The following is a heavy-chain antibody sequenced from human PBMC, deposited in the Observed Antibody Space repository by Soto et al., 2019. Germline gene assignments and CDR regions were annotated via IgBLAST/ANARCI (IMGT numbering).Heavy chain of an antibody. V-gene: IGHV4-59*02. Sequence: KPAETLSLTCTVSGGSVSNSYWGWIRQPPGKGLEWVAYVYYSGSTNYNPSLGSRVTISVDKSKNQFSLKMTSVTGADTAVYYCARGRSHEWELLVQYFDYWGQGTQVTVSS. CDR2: VYYSGST. CDR3: ARGRSHEWELLVQYFDY. D-gene: IGHD1-26*01. J-gene: IGHJ4*02. CDR1: GGSVSNSY.